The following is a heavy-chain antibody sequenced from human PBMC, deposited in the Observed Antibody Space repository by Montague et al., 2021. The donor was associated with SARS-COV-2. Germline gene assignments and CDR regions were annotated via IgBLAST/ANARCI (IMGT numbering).Heavy chain of an antibody. D-gene: IGHD2-2*01. CDR1: GGSISSGGYY. V-gene: IGHV4-31*03. J-gene: IGHJ5*02. Sequence: TLSLTCTVSGGSISSGGYYWSWIRQHPGKGLEWIGYIYYSGSTYYNPSLKSRLTISVDTSKNRFSLKLISVTAADTAMYYCARARVVVTTTRNWFDPWGQGTLVTVSS. CDR2: IYYSGST. CDR3: ARARVVVTTTRNWFDP.